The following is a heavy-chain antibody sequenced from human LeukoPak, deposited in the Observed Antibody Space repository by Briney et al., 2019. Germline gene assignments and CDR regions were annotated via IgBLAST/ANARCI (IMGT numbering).Heavy chain of an antibody. D-gene: IGHD3-9*01. Sequence: GGSLRLSCAASGFTVSSNYMAWVRQPPGKGLEWVSVIFGGGGTYYAGSVKGRFTISRDNAKNSLYLQMNSLRAEDTAVYYCARATRYFDWLYLADFDYWGQGTLVTVSS. CDR2: IFGGGGT. V-gene: IGHV3-53*03. J-gene: IGHJ4*02. CDR3: ARATRYFDWLYLADFDY. CDR1: GFTVSSNY.